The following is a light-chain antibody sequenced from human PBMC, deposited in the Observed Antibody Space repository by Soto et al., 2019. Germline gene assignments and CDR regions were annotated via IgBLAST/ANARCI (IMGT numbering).Light chain of an antibody. CDR1: QSVSSD. V-gene: IGKV3-15*01. J-gene: IGKJ4*01. CDR3: QQYNKWPPLT. Sequence: EIVMTQSPATLSVSPGERATLSCRASQSVSSDLAWYQQKPGQAPRLLIYDAFTRATGIPVRFSGSGSGTEFTLTISSLQSEDFALYYCQQYNKWPPLTFGGGTKVEI. CDR2: DAF.